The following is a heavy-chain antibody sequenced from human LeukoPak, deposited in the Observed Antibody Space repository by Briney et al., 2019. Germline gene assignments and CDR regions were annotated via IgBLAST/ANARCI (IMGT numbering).Heavy chain of an antibody. CDR2: IRYDGNNK. J-gene: IGHJ6*03. CDR3: AKGSKGLLFTRDYYMDV. D-gene: IGHD3-3*01. Sequence: PGGSLRLSCAASGFTFSSYGMHWVRQAPGKGLEWVTFIRYDGNNKYYADSVKGRFTISRDNSKNTLYLQMNSLRAEDTAVYYCAKGSKGLLFTRDYYMDVWGKGTTVTISS. V-gene: IGHV3-30*02. CDR1: GFTFSSYG.